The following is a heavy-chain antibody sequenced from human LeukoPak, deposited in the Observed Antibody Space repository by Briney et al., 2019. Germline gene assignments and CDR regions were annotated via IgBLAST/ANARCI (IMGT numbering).Heavy chain of an antibody. D-gene: IGHD1-26*01. CDR1: GGSISSYY. V-gene: IGHV4-59*08. CDR2: IYYSGST. CDR3: ARHKSGSFYSFDY. Sequence: SETLSLTCTVSGGSISSYYWSWLRQPPGKGLEWIGYIYYSGSTNYKPSLKSRVTMSVDTSKNQFSLRLSSVTAADTAVYYCARHKSGSFYSFDYWGQGTLVTVSS. J-gene: IGHJ4*02.